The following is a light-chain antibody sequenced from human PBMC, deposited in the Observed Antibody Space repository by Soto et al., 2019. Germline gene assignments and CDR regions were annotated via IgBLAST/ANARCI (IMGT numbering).Light chain of an antibody. CDR3: QQRSNWPSIT. CDR1: QNVSSY. CDR2: DAS. V-gene: IGKV3-11*01. Sequence: EIVSTQSPATLPLSPGEGATLSCTASQNVSSYLAWYQQKPGQAPRLLIYDASNRATGIPARFSGSGSGTDFTLTISSLEPEDFAVYYCQQRSNWPSITFGQGTRLEIK. J-gene: IGKJ5*01.